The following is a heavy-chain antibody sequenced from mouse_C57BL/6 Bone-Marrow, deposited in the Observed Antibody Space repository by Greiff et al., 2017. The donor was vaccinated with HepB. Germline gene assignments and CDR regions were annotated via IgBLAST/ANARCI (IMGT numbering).Heavy chain of an antibody. CDR2: INPYNGGT. CDR1: GYTFTDYY. D-gene: IGHD1-1*01. J-gene: IGHJ3*01. Sequence: VQLKQSGAVLVKPGASVKMSCKASGYTFTDYYMNWVKQSHGKSLEWIGVINPYNGGTSYNQKFKGKATLTVDKSSSTAYMELNSLTSEDSAVYYCARDYYGSSYAWFAYWGQGTLVTVSA. CDR3: ARDYYGSSYAWFAY. V-gene: IGHV1-19*01.